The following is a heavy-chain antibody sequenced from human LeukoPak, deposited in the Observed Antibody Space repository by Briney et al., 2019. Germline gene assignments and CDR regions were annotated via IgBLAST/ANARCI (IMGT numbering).Heavy chain of an antibody. D-gene: IGHD5-24*01. CDR1: GFTFSDYY. CDR2: ISSSSSYI. CDR3: ARELEMATTGLDY. Sequence: GGSLRLSCAASGFTFSDYYMSWIRQAPGKGLEWVSSISSSSSYIYYADSVKGRFTISRDNAKNSLYLQMNSLRAEDTAVYYCARELEMATTGLDYWGQGTLVTVSS. V-gene: IGHV3-11*06. J-gene: IGHJ4*02.